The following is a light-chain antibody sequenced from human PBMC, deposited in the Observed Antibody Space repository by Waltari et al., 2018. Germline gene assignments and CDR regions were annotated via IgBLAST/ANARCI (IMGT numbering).Light chain of an antibody. J-gene: IGLJ2*01. Sequence: QSVLTQPPSASGTPGQRVTISCSGSSSNLGTNYVNWYQQFPGTAPNLLIYRNNQRPSGVPDRFSGSKSGTSASLAISGLRSEDEAEYYCAAWDASHVVFGGGTKLTVL. CDR2: RNN. V-gene: IGLV1-47*01. CDR3: AAWDASHVV. CDR1: SSNLGTNY.